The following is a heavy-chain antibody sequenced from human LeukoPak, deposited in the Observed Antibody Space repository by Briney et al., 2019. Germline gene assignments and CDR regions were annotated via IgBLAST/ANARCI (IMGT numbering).Heavy chain of an antibody. CDR2: IRYDGSNK. Sequence: GGSLRLSCAASGFTFSSYGMHWVRQAPGKGLEWVAFIRYDGSNKYYADSVKGRFTISRDNSKNTLYLQMNSLRAEDTAVYYCAKDAVRVPAAIRYYFDYRGQGTLVTVSS. CDR3: AKDAVRVPAAIRYYFDY. D-gene: IGHD2-2*02. CDR1: GFTFSSYG. V-gene: IGHV3-30*02. J-gene: IGHJ4*02.